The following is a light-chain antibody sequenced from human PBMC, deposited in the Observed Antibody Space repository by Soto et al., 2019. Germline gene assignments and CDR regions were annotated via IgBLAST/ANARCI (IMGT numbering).Light chain of an antibody. CDR3: QQSYTTPLT. Sequence: DIQMTQSPFSLSASVGDRVTITCRASQSISKYLIWYQLKPGKAPKLLIYASSSLQSGVPSKFSGSGSGTDFTLTISSLHLEDFATYYCQQSYTTPLTFGGGTKVEI. CDR2: ASS. CDR1: QSISKY. J-gene: IGKJ4*01. V-gene: IGKV1-39*01.